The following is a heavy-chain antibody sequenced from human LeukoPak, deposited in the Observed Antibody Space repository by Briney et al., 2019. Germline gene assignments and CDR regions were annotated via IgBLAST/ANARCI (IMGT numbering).Heavy chain of an antibody. Sequence: ASVKVSCKASGYSFSSLYTSWVRQAPGQGLEWLGWISAYNGKTSYAQKLQGRVSMTTDTSASTAYMELWSLTSGDRAVYWCTRAESGWPPYIGYWGQGTLVTVSS. D-gene: IGHD6-25*01. CDR3: TRAESGWPPYIGY. V-gene: IGHV1-18*01. CDR1: GYSFSSLY. CDR2: ISAYNGKT. J-gene: IGHJ4*02.